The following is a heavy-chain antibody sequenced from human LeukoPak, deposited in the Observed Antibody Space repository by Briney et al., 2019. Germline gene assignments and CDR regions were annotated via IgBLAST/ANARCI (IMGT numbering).Heavy chain of an antibody. J-gene: IGHJ4*02. CDR2: ISSSSTI. D-gene: IGHD4-11*01. CDR3: ARGDDYSNRYYFDY. V-gene: IGHV3-48*01. CDR1: GFTFSSYW. Sequence: GGSLRLSCAASGFTFSSYWMSWVRQAPGKGLEWVSYISSSSTIYYADSVKGRFTISRDNAKNSLYLQMNSLRAEDTAVYYCARGDDYSNRYYFDYWGQGTLVTVSS.